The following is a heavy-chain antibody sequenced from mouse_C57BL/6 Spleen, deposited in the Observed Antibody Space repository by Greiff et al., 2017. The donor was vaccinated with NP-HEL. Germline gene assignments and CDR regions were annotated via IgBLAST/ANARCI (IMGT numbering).Heavy chain of an antibody. CDR1: GYTFTSYW. CDR2: IDPSDSYT. Sequence: QVQLQQPGAELVRPGTSVKLSCKASGYTFTSYWMHWVKQRPGQGLEWIGVIDPSDSYTNYNQKFKGKATLTVDTSSSTAYMQLSSLTSEDSAVYYCAEGGLDYWGQGTTLTVSS. J-gene: IGHJ2*01. V-gene: IGHV1-59*01. CDR3: AEGGLDY.